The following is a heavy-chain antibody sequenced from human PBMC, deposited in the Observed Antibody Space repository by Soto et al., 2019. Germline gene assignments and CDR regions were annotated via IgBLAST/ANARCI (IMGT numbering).Heavy chain of an antibody. CDR1: GFSLSTSGVG. V-gene: IGHV2-5*02. J-gene: IGHJ5*02. CDR3: AHIRDLTTFGA. CDR2: IYWDEDK. D-gene: IGHD3-16*01. Sequence: QITLKESGPTLVKPTQTLTLTCTFSGFSLSTSGVGVGWIRQPPGKALEWLALIYWDEDKSYSPSLKSRLTITKDASKHQVVLTMPNMDPVDTATYYCAHIRDLTTFGAWGQGTLVTVSS.